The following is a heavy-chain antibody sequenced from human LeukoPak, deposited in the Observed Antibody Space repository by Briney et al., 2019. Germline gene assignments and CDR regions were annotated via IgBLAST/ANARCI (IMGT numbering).Heavy chain of an antibody. CDR3: VKGRYSNSWYSSDY. J-gene: IGHJ4*02. CDR1: GFTFSSYA. V-gene: IGHV3-64D*09. CDR2: ISSSGGRT. Sequence: GGSLRLSCSASGFTFSSYAMHWVRQAPGKGLEYVSAISSSGGRTYYADSVRGRFTISRDNSKNTLYLQMSSLRAEDTAVYYCVKGRYSNSWYSSDYWSQGTLVTVSS. D-gene: IGHD6-13*01.